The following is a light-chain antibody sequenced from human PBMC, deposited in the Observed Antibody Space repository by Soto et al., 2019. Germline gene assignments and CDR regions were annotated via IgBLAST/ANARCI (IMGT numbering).Light chain of an antibody. Sequence: EIVLTQSLGTLSLSPGERATLSCSASQSLSSNYLAWYQQRPGQAPRLLIYGASSRATGIPDRFSGSGSGTDFTLTISRLEPEDFAVYFCQQYASSPRTFGQGTKVDIK. J-gene: IGKJ1*01. CDR1: QSLSSNY. CDR2: GAS. CDR3: QQYASSPRT. V-gene: IGKV3-20*01.